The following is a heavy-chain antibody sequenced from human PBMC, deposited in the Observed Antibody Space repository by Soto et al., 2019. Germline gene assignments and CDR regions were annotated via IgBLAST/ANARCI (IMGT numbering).Heavy chain of an antibody. J-gene: IGHJ3*02. D-gene: IGHD7-27*01. CDR3: ARDLTRGMGITAFDI. Sequence: SETLSLTCTVSGGSISSYYWSWIRQPPGKGLEWIGYIYYSGSTNYNPSLKSRVTISVDTSKNQFSLKLSSVTAADTAVYYCARDLTRGMGITAFDIGDQGTMVTVSS. CDR1: GGSISSYY. V-gene: IGHV4-59*01. CDR2: IYYSGST.